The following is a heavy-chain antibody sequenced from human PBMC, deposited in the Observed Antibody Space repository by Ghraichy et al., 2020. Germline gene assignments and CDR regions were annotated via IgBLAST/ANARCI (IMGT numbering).Heavy chain of an antibody. D-gene: IGHD2-15*01. CDR1: GFTFSSYT. Sequence: LSLTCAASGFTFSSYTMSWVRQAPGKGLEWVSSIGDSDGTAYYADSVKGRFTISRDNSRHTLYLQMNSLRADDTAVYYCAKAYSSYYYYGMDVWGQGTTVTVSS. CDR3: AKAYSSYYYYGMDV. J-gene: IGHJ6*02. CDR2: IGDSDGTA. V-gene: IGHV3-23*01.